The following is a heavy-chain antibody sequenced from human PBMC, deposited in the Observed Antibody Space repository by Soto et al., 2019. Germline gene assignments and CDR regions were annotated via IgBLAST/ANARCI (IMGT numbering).Heavy chain of an antibody. V-gene: IGHV1-69*13. CDR3: ARELDPYYGGNSLSLDY. CDR2: IIPKFGTT. D-gene: IGHD4-17*01. J-gene: IGHJ4*02. Sequence: QVQLVQSGAEVKKPGSSVKVSCKASGGTFSTYGMNWVRLAPGQGLEWMGGIIPKFGTTNYAQKFQGRVTITADESTNIAYMELNYLRSEDTAVYFCARELDPYYGGNSLSLDYWGQGTLVTVSS. CDR1: GGTFSTYG.